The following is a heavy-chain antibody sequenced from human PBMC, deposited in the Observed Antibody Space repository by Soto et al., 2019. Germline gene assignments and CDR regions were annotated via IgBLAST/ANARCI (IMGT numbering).Heavy chain of an antibody. J-gene: IGHJ4*02. Sequence: TGGSLRLSCAASGFTFSYYSMNWVRQAPGKGLEWVSYITGTGSATTYADSVKGRFTISRDNAKNSLYLQMNSLRVEDMAVYFCAKTIVHDYGGDNWGQGTLVTVSS. CDR1: GFTFSYYS. CDR2: ITGTGSAT. CDR3: AKTIVHDYGGDN. V-gene: IGHV3-48*01. D-gene: IGHD4-17*01.